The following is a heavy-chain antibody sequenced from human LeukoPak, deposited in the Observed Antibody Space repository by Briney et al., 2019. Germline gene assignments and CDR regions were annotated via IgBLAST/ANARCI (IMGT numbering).Heavy chain of an antibody. J-gene: IGHJ4*02. CDR3: TTDWVLRSFADY. Sequence: GGSLRLSCAASGFTFSNAWMIWVRQAPGKGLEWVGRIRSKTDGETIHYAAPVKGRFTISRDDSENTLYLQMGSLKTEDTAVYYCTTDWVLRSFADYWGQGTLVTVSS. V-gene: IGHV3-15*01. CDR1: GFTFSNAW. D-gene: IGHD3-9*01. CDR2: IRSKTDGETI.